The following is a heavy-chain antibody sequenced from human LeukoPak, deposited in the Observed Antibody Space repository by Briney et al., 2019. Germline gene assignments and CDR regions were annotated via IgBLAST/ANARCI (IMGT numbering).Heavy chain of an antibody. Sequence: ASVKVSCKASGYTFTSYYMHWVRQAPGQGLEWMGIINPSGGSTSYAQKFQGRVTMTRDTSTGTVYMELSSLRSDDTAVYYCAREAAAGTIDYWGQGTLVTVSS. J-gene: IGHJ4*02. D-gene: IGHD6-13*01. CDR1: GYTFTSYY. CDR2: INPSGGST. CDR3: AREAAAGTIDY. V-gene: IGHV1-46*01.